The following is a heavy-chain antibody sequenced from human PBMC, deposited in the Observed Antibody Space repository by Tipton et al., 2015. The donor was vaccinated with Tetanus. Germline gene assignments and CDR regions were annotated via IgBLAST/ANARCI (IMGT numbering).Heavy chain of an antibody. V-gene: IGHV3-21*01. CDR1: GFTFSSYS. CDR2: ISSSSSYI. D-gene: IGHD6-13*01. J-gene: IGHJ4*02. CDR3: ARVGAAAGREEDDY. Sequence: SLRLSCAASGFTFSSYSMNWVRQAPGKGLEWVSSISSSSSYIYYADSVKGRFTISRDNAKNSLYLQMNSLRAEDTAVYYCARVGAAAGREEDDYWGQGTLVTVSS.